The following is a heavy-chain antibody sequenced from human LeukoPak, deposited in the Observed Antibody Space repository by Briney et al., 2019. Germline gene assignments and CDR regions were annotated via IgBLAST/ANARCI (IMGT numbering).Heavy chain of an antibody. CDR2: IYYSGST. D-gene: IGHD6-19*01. CDR1: GGSISRSNYY. CDR3: AGYGSDWGWFDP. Sequence: SETPSLTRTVSGGSISRSNYYRGWIRQPPGEGLGWVGSIYYSGSTYYNPSLKSRVTISVDTSKNQFSLKLTSVTAADTAVYYCAGYGSDWGWFDPWGQGTLVTVSS. V-gene: IGHV4-39*05. J-gene: IGHJ5*02.